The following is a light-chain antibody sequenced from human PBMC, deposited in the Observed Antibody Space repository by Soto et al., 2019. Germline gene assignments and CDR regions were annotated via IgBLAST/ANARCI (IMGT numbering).Light chain of an antibody. CDR3: QHYGYSQWT. CDR2: GVY. J-gene: IGKJ1*01. V-gene: IGKV3-20*01. Sequence: MVLTQSPGTLSLSPGERATLSCRASQTGNNDYLAWYQHKSGQAPRLVIYGVYTRASGIPDRFSGSGSGTEFTLTITRLEPEDSAVYFCQHYGYSQWTFGQGTKVDIK. CDR1: QTGNNDY.